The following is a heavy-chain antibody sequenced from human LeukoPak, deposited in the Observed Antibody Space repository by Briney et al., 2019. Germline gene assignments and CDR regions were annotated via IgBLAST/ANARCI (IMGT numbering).Heavy chain of an antibody. CDR1: SGSISRHY. V-gene: IGHV4-59*11. D-gene: IGHD2-2*01. CDR3: AQSSTSAPYYYYGPDV. Sequence: PSETLSLTCTVSSGSISRHYWSWIRQPPGKGLEWIGYIDYSGSTTSNPSLRSRVTISVDTSKNQFSLRLSSVSAADTAIYYCAQSSTSAPYYYYGPDVWGQGTTVTVSS. J-gene: IGHJ6*02. CDR2: IDYSGST.